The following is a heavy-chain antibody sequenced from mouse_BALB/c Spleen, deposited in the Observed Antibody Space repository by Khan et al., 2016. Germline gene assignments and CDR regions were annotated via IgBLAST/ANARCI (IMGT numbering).Heavy chain of an antibody. J-gene: IGHJ2*01. V-gene: IGHV1-15*01. D-gene: IGHD2-4*01. CDR2: IHPGGGGS. CDR1: GYTFTDYE. Sequence: QVQLQQSGAELVRPGASVKLSCKALGYTFTDYEMHWVKQTPVHGLEWIGAIHPGGGGSAYNQKFKVRATLTADKSSSTAYMELSSLTSEDSAVXYCAKGLRRGYYFDSWGQGTTLTVSS. CDR3: AKGLRRGYYFDS.